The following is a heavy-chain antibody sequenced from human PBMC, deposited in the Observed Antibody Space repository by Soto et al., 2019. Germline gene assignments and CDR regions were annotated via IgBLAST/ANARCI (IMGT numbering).Heavy chain of an antibody. Sequence: GASVKVSCKASGYTFTGYYMHWVRQAPGQGLEWMGWINPNSGGTNYAQKFQGRVTMTRDTSISTAYMELSRLRSDDTAVYYCARGRYSSSWYFGHDAFDIWGQGTMVTVSS. J-gene: IGHJ3*02. CDR2: INPNSGGT. CDR3: ARGRYSSSWYFGHDAFDI. V-gene: IGHV1-2*02. CDR1: GYTFTGYY. D-gene: IGHD6-13*01.